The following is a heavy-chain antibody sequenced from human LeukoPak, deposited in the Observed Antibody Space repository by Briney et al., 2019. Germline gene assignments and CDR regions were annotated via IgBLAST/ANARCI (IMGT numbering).Heavy chain of an antibody. CDR2: ISGSGGGT. CDR1: GFTFSSYA. D-gene: IGHD3-9*01. V-gene: IGHV3-23*01. Sequence: GGSLRLSCGASGFTFSSYAMSWVRQAPGKGLEWVSTISGSGGGTYYADSVKGRFAISRDNSKNTLSLQMNSLRAEDTAVYYCAKDGYDILTGYYKVFDSWGQGTLVTVSS. J-gene: IGHJ4*02. CDR3: AKDGYDILTGYYKVFDS.